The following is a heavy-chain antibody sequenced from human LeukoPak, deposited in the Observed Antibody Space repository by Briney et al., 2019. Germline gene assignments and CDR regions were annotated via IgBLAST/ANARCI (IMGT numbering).Heavy chain of an antibody. V-gene: IGHV4-34*01. CDR3: AKNFDV. CDR2: VSHNGGT. J-gene: IGHJ2*01. Sequence: SETLSLTCAVYGGSLSGYFWSWIRQPPGKGLEWIAEVSHNGGTNNNPSLKSRVTISVDTSKNQFSLKLISVTAADAAIYYCAKNFDVWGRGTLVTVSS. D-gene: IGHD2/OR15-2a*01. CDR1: GGSLSGYF.